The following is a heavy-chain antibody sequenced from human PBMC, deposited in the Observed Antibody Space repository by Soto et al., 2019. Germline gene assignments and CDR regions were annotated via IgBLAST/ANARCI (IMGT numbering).Heavy chain of an antibody. CDR1: GFKFSDFG. Sequence: QIRLEESGGGAVQIGRSLTLSCEASGFKFSDFGMYWVRQAPDRGMEWVAVVSHDGSNTYYSDSVRGRFIISRDNAKNTVSLQMDSLRPGDTAMYFCAKDHTVQGAFAHWGRGTLVIVSS. CDR2: VSHDGSNT. D-gene: IGHD3-10*01. J-gene: IGHJ4*02. CDR3: AKDHTVQGAFAH. V-gene: IGHV3-30*18.